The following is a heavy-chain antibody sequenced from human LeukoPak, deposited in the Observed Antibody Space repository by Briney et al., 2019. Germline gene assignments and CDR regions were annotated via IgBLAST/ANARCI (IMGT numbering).Heavy chain of an antibody. V-gene: IGHV1-2*02. CDR3: VWEWLVPDRPRFDP. D-gene: IGHD6-19*01. CDR2: INPNSGGT. Sequence: ASVKVSCKASGYTFTGYYMHWVRQAPGQGLEWMGWINPNSGGTNYAQKFQGRVTMTRDTSISTAYMELSRLRSDDTAVYYCVWEWLVPDRPRFDPWGQGTLVTVSS. CDR1: GYTFTGYY. J-gene: IGHJ5*02.